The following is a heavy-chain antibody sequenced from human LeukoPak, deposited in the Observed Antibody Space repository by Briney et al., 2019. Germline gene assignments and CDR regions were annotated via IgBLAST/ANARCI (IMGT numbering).Heavy chain of an antibody. CDR2: IYYSGST. CDR1: GGSISSSSYY. D-gene: IGHD2-15*01. CDR3: ARLGGYCSGGSCYHNWFDP. J-gene: IGHJ5*02. Sequence: PSETLSLTCTVSGGSISSSSYYWGWIRPPPGKGLEWIGSIYYSGSTYYNPSLKSRVTISVDTSKNQFSLKLSSVTAADTAVYYCARLGGYCSGGSCYHNWFDPWGQGTLVTVSS. V-gene: IGHV4-39*01.